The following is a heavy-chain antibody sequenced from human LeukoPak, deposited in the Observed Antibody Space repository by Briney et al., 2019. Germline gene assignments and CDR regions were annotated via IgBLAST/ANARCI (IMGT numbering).Heavy chain of an antibody. D-gene: IGHD3-3*01. V-gene: IGHV3-23*01. CDR2: ISGSGGST. CDR1: GFTFSSYA. J-gene: IGHJ4*02. Sequence: GGSLRLSCAASGFTFSSYAMSWVRQAPGKGLDWVSAISGSGGSTYYADSVKGRFTISRDNSKNRLYLQMNSLRAEDTAVYYCAKRHYDFWSGYQNQMYYFDYWGQGTLVTVSS. CDR3: AKRHYDFWSGYQNQMYYFDY.